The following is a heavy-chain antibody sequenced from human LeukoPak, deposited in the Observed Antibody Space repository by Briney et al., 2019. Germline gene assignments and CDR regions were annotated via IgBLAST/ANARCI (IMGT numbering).Heavy chain of an antibody. J-gene: IGHJ4*02. CDR1: GFIFSDYY. Sequence: KAGGSLRLSCAASGFIFSDYYMTWIRQAPGRGLEWVSYISSGGSPIYYADSVKGRFTISRDNSKNTLYLQMNGLRVEDTAVYYCARDPPAVSINTYAWGQGTLVTVSS. D-gene: IGHD2-8*01. V-gene: IGHV3-11*04. CDR2: ISSGGSPI. CDR3: ARDPPAVSINTYA.